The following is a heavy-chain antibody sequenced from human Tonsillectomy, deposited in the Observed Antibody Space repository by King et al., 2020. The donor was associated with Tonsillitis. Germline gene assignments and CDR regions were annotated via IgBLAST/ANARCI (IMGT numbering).Heavy chain of an antibody. V-gene: IGHV3-21*06. D-gene: IGHD3-22*01. CDR2: ISSSSVYI. CDR3: ARDASEDRSGYFSGSQDY. J-gene: IGHJ4*02. Sequence: VQLVESGGGLVKPGGSLRLSCAASGFNFNTYTMNWVRQAPGKGLEWVSSISSSSVYIYYTDSVKGRLTVSSDNAKNSLYLQMNSLRAEDSAVYYCARDASEDRSGYFSGSQDYWGQGTLVTVSS. CDR1: GFNFNTYT.